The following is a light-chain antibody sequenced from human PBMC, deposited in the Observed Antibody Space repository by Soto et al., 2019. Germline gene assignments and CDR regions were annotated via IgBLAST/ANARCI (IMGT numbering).Light chain of an antibody. CDR3: QQYDKLPWT. J-gene: IGKJ1*01. CDR2: DAS. V-gene: IGKV1-33*01. Sequence: DIQMTQSPSSLSASVGDRVTITCQASQDITSYLNWYQQKPGKAPKLLIYDASNLETGVPSRFGGSGSGTDFTFTISSLQPEDIATYYCQQYDKLPWTFGQGTKVEIE. CDR1: QDITSY.